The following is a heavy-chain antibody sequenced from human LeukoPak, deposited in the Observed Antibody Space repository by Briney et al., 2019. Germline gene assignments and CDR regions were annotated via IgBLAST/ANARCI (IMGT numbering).Heavy chain of an antibody. V-gene: IGHV5-10-1*01. CDR3: ARLRRGYWYFDL. CDR1: GYSFTNYW. CDR2: IDPSDSYS. J-gene: IGHJ2*01. Sequence: GESLKISCKGSGYSFTNYWISWVRQMPGKGLEWMGRIDPSDSYSNYSPSFQGHVTISAGKSISTAYLPWSSLKASDTALYSCARLRRGYWYFDLWGRGTLVTVSS. D-gene: IGHD3-10*01.